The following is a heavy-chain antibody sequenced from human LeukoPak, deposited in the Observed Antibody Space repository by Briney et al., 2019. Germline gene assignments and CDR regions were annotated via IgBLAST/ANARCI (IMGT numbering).Heavy chain of an antibody. CDR3: ARGRGGKDSSGYYGGHYSFDF. CDR2: FMSSGSTV. J-gene: IGHJ4*02. V-gene: IGHV3-48*01. Sequence: GGSMRLSCAASGFTFSGHSMNWVRQAPGKGLEWISYFMSSGSTVYYTDSVKGRFTISRDNVKNSLYLQMNGLRAEDTAVYYCARGRGGKDSSGYYGGHYSFDFWGQGTLVTVSS. D-gene: IGHD3-22*01. CDR1: GFTFSGHS.